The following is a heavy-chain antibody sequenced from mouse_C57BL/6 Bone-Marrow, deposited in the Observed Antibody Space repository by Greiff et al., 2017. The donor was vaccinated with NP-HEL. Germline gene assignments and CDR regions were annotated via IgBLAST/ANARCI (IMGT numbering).Heavy chain of an antibody. Sequence: EVQLQQSGPELVKPGASVKMSCKASGYTFTDYNMHWVKQSHGKSLEWIGYINPNNGGTSYNQKFKGKATLTVNKSSSTAYMELRSLTSEDSAVYYCARSRYYYGSSNYYAMDYWGQGTSVTVSS. CDR3: ARSRYYYGSSNYYAMDY. D-gene: IGHD1-1*01. CDR1: GYTFTDYN. V-gene: IGHV1-22*01. CDR2: INPNNGGT. J-gene: IGHJ4*01.